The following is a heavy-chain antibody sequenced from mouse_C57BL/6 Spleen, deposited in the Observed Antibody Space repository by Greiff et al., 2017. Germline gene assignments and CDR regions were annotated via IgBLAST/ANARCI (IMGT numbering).Heavy chain of an antibody. V-gene: IGHV10-3*01. D-gene: IGHD2-4*01. CDR2: IRSKSSNYAT. Sequence: EVQGVESGGGLVQPKGSLKLSCAASGFTFNTYAMHWVRQAPGKGLEWVARIRSKSSNYATYYADSVKDRFTISRDDSQSMLYLQMNNLKTEDTAMYYCVRESYYDYDEGMDYWGQGTSVTVSS. J-gene: IGHJ4*01. CDR1: GFTFNTYA. CDR3: VRESYYDYDEGMDY.